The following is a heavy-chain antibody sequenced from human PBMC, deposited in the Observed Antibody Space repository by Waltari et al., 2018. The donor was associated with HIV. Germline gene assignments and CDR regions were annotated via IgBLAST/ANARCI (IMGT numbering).Heavy chain of an antibody. V-gene: IGHV4-34*02. J-gene: IGHJ4*02. Sequence: QVQLQQWGTGLLKPSETLSLTCAVQGGSSSNYYWSWIRQPPGKGLEGIAEINHSGRPNYNPSLERRLTISVDTSKTEFSVKLTSVTAADTAVYFCARGQYGPGSREDYCGQGTLVTVAS. CDR1: GGSSSNYY. CDR2: INHSGRP. CDR3: ARGQYGPGSREDY. D-gene: IGHD3-10*01.